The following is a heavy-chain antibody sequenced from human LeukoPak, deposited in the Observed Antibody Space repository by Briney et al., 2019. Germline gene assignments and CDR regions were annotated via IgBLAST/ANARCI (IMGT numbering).Heavy chain of an antibody. J-gene: IGHJ6*02. Sequence: PGESLKISCKGSGYSFTSYWIGWVRQMPGKGLEWMGIIYPGDSDTRYSPSFQGRVTISADKSISTAYLQWGSLKASDTAMYYCARHLMWGGYYYGMDVWGQGTTVTVSS. CDR2: IYPGDSDT. V-gene: IGHV5-51*01. CDR3: ARHLMWGGYYYGMDV. D-gene: IGHD1-26*01. CDR1: GYSFTSYW.